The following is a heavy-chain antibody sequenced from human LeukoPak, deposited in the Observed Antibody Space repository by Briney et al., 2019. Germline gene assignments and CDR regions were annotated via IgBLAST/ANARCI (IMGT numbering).Heavy chain of an antibody. J-gene: IGHJ4*02. Sequence: GESLQISCQGSGYSFTSYWIGWVRQLPGKGLEWMGIIYPGDSDTRYSPSFQGQVTISADKSISTAYLQWSSLKASDTAMYYCARWAYYYDSSGYSPRGDYWGQGTLVTVSS. D-gene: IGHD3-22*01. CDR2: IYPGDSDT. V-gene: IGHV5-51*01. CDR3: ARWAYYYDSSGYSPRGDY. CDR1: GYSFTSYW.